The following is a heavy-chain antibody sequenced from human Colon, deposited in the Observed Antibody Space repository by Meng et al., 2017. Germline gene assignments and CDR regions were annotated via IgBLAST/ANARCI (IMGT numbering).Heavy chain of an antibody. Sequence: GESPKTPCEAFGFTFDDYAMHWVRQAPGTGLEWVALISWDGATTYYADSVKGRFTIPRDNSKSSLHLQMNNLRPEDTGLYFCTKVRERGLGETYFDYWGQGTQVTVSS. J-gene: IGHJ4*02. V-gene: IGHV3-43D*03. D-gene: IGHD1-26*01. CDR1: GFTFDDYA. CDR3: TKVRERGLGETYFDY. CDR2: ISWDGATT.